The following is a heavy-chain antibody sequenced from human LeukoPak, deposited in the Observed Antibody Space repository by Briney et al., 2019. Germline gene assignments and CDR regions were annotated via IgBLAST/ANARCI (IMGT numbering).Heavy chain of an antibody. J-gene: IGHJ4*02. Sequence: SETLSLTCTVSGVSITSRFWTWIRQRPGKGLEWIGYVSHTGSPRYNPSLESRVTISLDTSKSQFSLRLTSVTAADTAIYYCASDFTQGAGLLEDWGPGTLVAVSS. CDR1: GVSITSRF. D-gene: IGHD3-3*01. CDR2: VSHTGSP. CDR3: ASDFTQGAGLLED. V-gene: IGHV4-59*11.